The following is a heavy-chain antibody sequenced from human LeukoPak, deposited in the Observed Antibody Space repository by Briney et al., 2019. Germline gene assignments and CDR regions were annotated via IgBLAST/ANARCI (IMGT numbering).Heavy chain of an antibody. V-gene: IGHV3-21*01. D-gene: IGHD3-9*01. J-gene: IGHJ4*02. CDR1: GFTFSSYS. Sequence: GGSLRLSCTASGFTFSSYSMNWVRQVPGKGLEWVSSISSGSTYIYYADSVKGRFTISRDNAKNSLYLQMNSLRAEDTAVYYCARDQTTSIRTTYYDILTGYYHNFFDYWGQGTLVTVSS. CDR2: ISSGSTYI. CDR3: ARDQTTSIRTTYYDILTGYYHNFFDY.